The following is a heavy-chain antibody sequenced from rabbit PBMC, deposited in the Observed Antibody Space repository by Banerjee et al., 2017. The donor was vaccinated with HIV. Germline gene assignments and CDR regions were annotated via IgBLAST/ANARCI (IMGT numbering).Heavy chain of an antibody. CDR2: INVYTGKP. V-gene: IGHV1S45*01. CDR3: ARDTSSSFSSYGMDL. J-gene: IGHJ6*01. CDR1: GFSFSDRDV. D-gene: IGHD1-1*01. Sequence: EQLVESGGGLVQPAGSLTLTCKASGFSFSDRDVMCWVRQAPGKGLQWIACINVYTGKPVYATWAKGRFTCSKASSTTVTLQMTRLTAADTATYFCARDTSSSFSSYGMDLWGPGTLVTVS.